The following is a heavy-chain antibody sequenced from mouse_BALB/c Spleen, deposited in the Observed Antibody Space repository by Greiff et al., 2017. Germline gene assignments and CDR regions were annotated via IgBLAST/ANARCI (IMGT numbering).Heavy chain of an antibody. Sequence: VQLQQSGPELVKPGASVKISCKASGYTLTDYYINWVKQKPGQGLEWIGWIYPGSGNTKYNEKFKGKATLTVETSSSTAYMKLSSLTSEDTAVYFCARDSSGYGWFAYWGQGTLVTVSA. V-gene: IGHV1-84*02. J-gene: IGHJ3*01. D-gene: IGHD3-2*01. CDR2: IYPGSGNT. CDR3: ARDSSGYGWFAY. CDR1: GYTLTDYY.